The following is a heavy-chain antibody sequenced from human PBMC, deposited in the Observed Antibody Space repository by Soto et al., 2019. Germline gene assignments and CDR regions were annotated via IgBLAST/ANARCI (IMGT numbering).Heavy chain of an antibody. CDR2: IYYSGST. J-gene: IGHJ6*02. Sequence: ASETLSLTCTVSGGSISSGGYYWSWIRQHPGKGLEWIGYIYYSGSTYYNPSLKSRVTISVDTSKNQFSLKLSSVTAADTAVYYCARDIISTGARGMDVWGQGTTVTVSS. V-gene: IGHV4-31*03. D-gene: IGHD1-20*01. CDR1: GGSISSGGYY. CDR3: ARDIISTGARGMDV.